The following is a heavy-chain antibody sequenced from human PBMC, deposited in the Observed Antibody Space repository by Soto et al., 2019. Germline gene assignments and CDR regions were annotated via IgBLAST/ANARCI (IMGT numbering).Heavy chain of an antibody. Sequence: ASVKVSCKASGYTFTSYGISWVRQAPGQGLEWLGWISAYNGNTNYAQKLQGRVTMTKDASTSTAYMELTSLRSDDTAVYYCARGSIFGADESPKYYYGLDVWGQGTTVTVSS. D-gene: IGHD3-10*01. V-gene: IGHV1-18*01. CDR3: ARGSIFGADESPKYYYGLDV. CDR2: ISAYNGNT. J-gene: IGHJ6*02. CDR1: GYTFTSYG.